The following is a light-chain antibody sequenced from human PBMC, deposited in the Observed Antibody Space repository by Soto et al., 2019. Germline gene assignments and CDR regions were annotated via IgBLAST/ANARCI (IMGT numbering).Light chain of an antibody. V-gene: IGLV3-1*01. CDR1: KLGDKY. J-gene: IGLJ2*01. CDR3: QAWDSSTVV. Sequence: SYELTQLPSVSVSPGQTVSITCSGDKLGDKYVCWYQQKPGQSPVLVIYQDTKRPSGIPERFSGSNSGNTATLTISGTQAMDEADYYCQAWDSSTVVFGGATKLTVL. CDR2: QDT.